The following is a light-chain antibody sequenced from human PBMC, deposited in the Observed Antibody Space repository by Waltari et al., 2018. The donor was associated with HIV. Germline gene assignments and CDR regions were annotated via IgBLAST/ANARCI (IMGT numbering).Light chain of an antibody. Sequence: EIVLTQSSGTLSFSPGDRASLSCRASQTVSSTYIAWYQQKPGQAPGLLIYGASSRATGIPDRFSGSESETDFTRTISRLRPEDFAVYYCQQYGSSPQTFGQGTKVEI. CDR2: GAS. CDR1: QTVSSTY. V-gene: IGKV3-20*01. CDR3: QQYGSSPQT. J-gene: IGKJ1*01.